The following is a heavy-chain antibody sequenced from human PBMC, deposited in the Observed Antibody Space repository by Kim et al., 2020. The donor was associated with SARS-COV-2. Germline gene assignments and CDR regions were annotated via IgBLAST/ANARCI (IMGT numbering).Heavy chain of an antibody. CDR1: GFTFSSYA. CDR2: LSGSGGST. D-gene: IGHD6-19*01. CDR3: AKGYTSGWCHYFDY. V-gene: IGHV3-23*01. J-gene: IGHJ4*02. Sequence: GGSLRLSCAASGFTFSSYAMSWVRLAPGKGLEWVSALSGSGGSTYYADSVKGRFSISRDNSKNTLYLHMNSLRAEDTAVYYCAKGYTSGWCHYFDYWGQGTLVTVSS.